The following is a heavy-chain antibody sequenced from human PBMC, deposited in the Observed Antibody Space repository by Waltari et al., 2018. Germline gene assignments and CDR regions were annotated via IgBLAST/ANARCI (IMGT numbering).Heavy chain of an antibody. V-gene: IGHV4-59*01. D-gene: IGHD3-3*01. CDR1: GGSISSYY. CDR3: ARRITIFGVVRAFDI. CDR2: IYYSWGT. J-gene: IGHJ3*02. Sequence: QVQLQESGPGLVKPSETLSLTCTVSGGSISSYYWSWIRQPPGKGLEWIGYIYYSWGTNSNPSLKSRVTISLDTSKNQFSLKLSSVTAADTAVYYCARRITIFGVVRAFDIWGQGTMVTVSS.